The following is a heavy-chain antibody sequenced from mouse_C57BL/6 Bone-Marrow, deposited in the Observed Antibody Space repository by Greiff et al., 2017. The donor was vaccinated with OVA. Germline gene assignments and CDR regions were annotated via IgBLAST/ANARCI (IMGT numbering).Heavy chain of an antibody. CDR2: IDPSDSET. CDR3: ARGHYYGTVFAY. CDR1: GYTFNSYW. V-gene: IGHV1-52*01. D-gene: IGHD1-1*01. J-gene: IGHJ3*01. Sequence: VQLQQPGAELVRPGSSVKLSCKASGYTFNSYWMHWVKQRPIQGLEWIGNIDPSDSETHYNQKFKDKATLTVDKSSSTAYMQLSSLTSEDSAVYDCARGHYYGTVFAYWGQGTLVTVSA.